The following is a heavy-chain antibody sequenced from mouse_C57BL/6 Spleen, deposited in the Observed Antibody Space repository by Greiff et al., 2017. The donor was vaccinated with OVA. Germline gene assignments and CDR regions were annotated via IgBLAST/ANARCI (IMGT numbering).Heavy chain of an antibody. V-gene: IGHV1-19*01. J-gene: IGHJ4*01. CDR2: INPYNGGT. Sequence: EVQLQQSGPVLVKPGASVKMSCKASGYTFTDYYMNWVKQSHGKSLEWIGVINPYNGGTSYNQKFKGKATLTVDKSSSTAYMELNSLTSEDSAVYYCARGPPYAMDYWGQGTSVTVSS. CDR3: ARGPPYAMDY. CDR1: GYTFTDYY.